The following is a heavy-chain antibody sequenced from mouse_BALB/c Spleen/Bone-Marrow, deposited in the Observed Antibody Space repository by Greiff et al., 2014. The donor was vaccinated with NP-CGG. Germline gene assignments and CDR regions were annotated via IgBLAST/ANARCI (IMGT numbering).Heavy chain of an antibody. CDR3: TREGTFFAY. CDR1: GYTFTSYY. CDR2: INPSNGGT. D-gene: IGHD3-3*01. V-gene: IGHV1S81*02. Sequence: QVQLQQPGAELVKPGASVKLSCKSSGYTFTSYYMYWVKQRPGQGLEWIGGINPSNGGTNFNEKFKSKATLTVDKSSSTAHMQLSSLTSEDSAVYYCTREGTFFAYWGQGTLVTVSA. J-gene: IGHJ3*01.